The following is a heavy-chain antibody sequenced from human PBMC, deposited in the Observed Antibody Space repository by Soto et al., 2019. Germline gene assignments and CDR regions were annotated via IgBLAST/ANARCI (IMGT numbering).Heavy chain of an antibody. V-gene: IGHV3-48*01. CDR1: GFTFSSYS. Sequence: EVQLVESGGGLVQPGGSLRLSCAASGFTFSSYSMNWVRQAPGKGLEWVSYISSSSSTIYYADSVKGRFTISRDNAKNSLYLQMNSLRAEDTAVYYCARNNDFWSGYYLPHMDVWGKGTTVTVSS. J-gene: IGHJ6*03. CDR3: ARNNDFWSGYYLPHMDV. D-gene: IGHD3-3*01. CDR2: ISSSSSTI.